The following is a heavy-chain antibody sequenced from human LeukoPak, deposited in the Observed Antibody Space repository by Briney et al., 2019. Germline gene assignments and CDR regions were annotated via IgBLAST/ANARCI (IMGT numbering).Heavy chain of an antibody. D-gene: IGHD2-2*01. J-gene: IGHJ4*02. Sequence: ASVKVSCKASGYTFTSYGISWVRQAPGQGFEWMGWISAYNGNTNYAQKLQGRVTMTTDTSTSTAYMELRSLRSDDTAVYYCARQYCSSTSCYGTFDYWGQGTLVTVSS. V-gene: IGHV1-18*01. CDR3: ARQYCSSTSCYGTFDY. CDR2: ISAYNGNT. CDR1: GYTFTSYG.